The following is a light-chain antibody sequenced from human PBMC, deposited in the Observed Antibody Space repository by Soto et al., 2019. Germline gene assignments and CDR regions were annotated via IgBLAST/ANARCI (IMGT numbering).Light chain of an antibody. CDR1: QSISSY. CDR3: QQSYRTPWT. V-gene: IGKV1-39*01. CDR2: AAS. J-gene: IGKJ1*01. Sequence: DIQMTQSPSSLSASVGDRVTITCRASQSISSYLNWYQQKPGKAPKLLIYAASSLQSGVPSRFSGSGSGTDFTLTISSLQPEEFATYYCQQSYRTPWTFGQGTKV.